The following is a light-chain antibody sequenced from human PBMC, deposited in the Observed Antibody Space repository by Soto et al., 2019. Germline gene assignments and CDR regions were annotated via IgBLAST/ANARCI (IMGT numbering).Light chain of an antibody. J-gene: IGKJ4*01. CDR3: QQYDTLLT. V-gene: IGKV3D-20*01. CDR1: RSLSSIY. Sequence: IVLTQSPATLSLSPGERATLSCGASRSLSSIYLAWYQQKPGLAPRLVIYDASSRATGIPDRFSGSGSGTDFTLTISRLEPEDFAVYYCQQYDTLLTFGGGTKVEIK. CDR2: DAS.